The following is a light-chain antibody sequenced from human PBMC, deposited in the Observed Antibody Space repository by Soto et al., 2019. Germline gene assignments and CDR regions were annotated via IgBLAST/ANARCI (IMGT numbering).Light chain of an antibody. CDR2: WAS. V-gene: IGKV4-1*01. Sequence: VVFNQSPESLAGSLGEIATIKCRSSQSILKSAIKKNSLAWYQQKPGQPPRLLIYWASTRDSGVPDRFSSSGSGTDFTLTITRLQAEDVAVNNCQQYYSASLSFDGATKVDNK. CDR1: QSILKSAIKKNS. J-gene: IGKJ4*01. CDR3: QQYYSASLS.